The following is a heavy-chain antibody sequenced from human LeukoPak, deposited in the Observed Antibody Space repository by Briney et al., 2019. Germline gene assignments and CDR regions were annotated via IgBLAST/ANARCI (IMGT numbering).Heavy chain of an antibody. CDR3: ARDGVLGGLFVWDY. Sequence: ASVKVSCKASGYTFTGYYIHWLRQAPGQGLEWMGFINPNSGGTNYAQKFQGRVTMTRDTSISTAYMELSSLTSDDTAVYYCARDGVLGGLFVWDYWGQGTLVTVSS. CDR1: GYTFTGYY. J-gene: IGHJ4*02. D-gene: IGHD3-16*01. CDR2: INPNSGGT. V-gene: IGHV1-2*02.